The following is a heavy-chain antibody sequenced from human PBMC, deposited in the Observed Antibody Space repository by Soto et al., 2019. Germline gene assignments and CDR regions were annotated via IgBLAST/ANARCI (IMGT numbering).Heavy chain of an antibody. CDR1: GFTFSSYA. CDR2: ISYDGSNK. V-gene: IGHV3-30-3*01. Sequence: QVQLVESGGGVVQPGRSLRLSCAASGFTFSSYAMHWVRQAPGKGLEWVAVISYDGSNKYYADSVKGRFTISRDNSKNTLYLQMNSLRAEDTAVYYCASRPLRTIFGVEPDYWGQGTLVTVSS. J-gene: IGHJ4*02. D-gene: IGHD3-3*01. CDR3: ASRPLRTIFGVEPDY.